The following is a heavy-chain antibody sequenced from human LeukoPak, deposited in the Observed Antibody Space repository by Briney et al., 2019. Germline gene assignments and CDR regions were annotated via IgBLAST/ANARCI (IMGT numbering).Heavy chain of an antibody. D-gene: IGHD2-2*01. CDR3: ARASGDIVVVPAAIAFDY. Sequence: SQTLSLTCTISGGSISSGDYYWSWIRQPPGKGLEWIGYIYYSGSTYYNPSLKSRVTISVDTSKNQFSLKLSSVTAADTAVYYCARASGDIVVVPAAIAFDYWGQGTLVTVSS. CDR2: IYYSGST. CDR1: GGSISSGDYY. V-gene: IGHV4-30-4*01. J-gene: IGHJ4*02.